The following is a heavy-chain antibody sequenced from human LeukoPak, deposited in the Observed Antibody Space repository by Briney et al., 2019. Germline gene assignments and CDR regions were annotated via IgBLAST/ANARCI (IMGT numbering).Heavy chain of an antibody. CDR2: ISSSGSTI. CDR3: ARDRHDDY. CDR1: GFTFSNYQ. V-gene: IGHV3-48*03. Sequence: GGSLRLSCGASGFTFSNYQMKWVRQAPGKGLEWVSYISSSGSTIYYADSVKGRFTISRDNSKNTVYLQMNSLRVEDTAVYYCARDRHDDYWGQGTLVTVSS. J-gene: IGHJ4*02.